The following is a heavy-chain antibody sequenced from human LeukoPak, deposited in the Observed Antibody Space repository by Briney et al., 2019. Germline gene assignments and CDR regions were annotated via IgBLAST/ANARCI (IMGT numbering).Heavy chain of an antibody. Sequence: SETLSLTCTVSGGSISSSSYYWGWIRQPPGKGLEWIGSIYYSGSTYYNPSLKSRVTISVDTSKNQFSLKLRSVTAADTAVYYCARLSGITMIVVVISDAFDIWGQGTMVTVSS. D-gene: IGHD3-22*01. V-gene: IGHV4-39*01. CDR2: IYYSGST. CDR1: GGSISSSSYY. CDR3: ARLSGITMIVVVISDAFDI. J-gene: IGHJ3*02.